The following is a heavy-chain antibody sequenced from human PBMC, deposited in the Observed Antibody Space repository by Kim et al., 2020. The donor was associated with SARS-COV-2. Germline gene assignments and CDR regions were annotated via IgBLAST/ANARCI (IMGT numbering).Heavy chain of an antibody. J-gene: IGHJ4*02. D-gene: IGHD3-16*02. Sequence: GGSLRLSCAASGFTFSSYSMNWVRQAPGKGLEWVSYISSSSSTIYYADSAKGRFTISRDNAKNSLYLQMNRLRAEETAVYYCARDGARGGTTYYDYVWGSYREYYFDYWGQGTLVTVSS. CDR3: ARDGARGGTTYYDYVWGSYREYYFDY. V-gene: IGHV3-48*04. CDR2: ISSSSSTI. CDR1: GFTFSSYS.